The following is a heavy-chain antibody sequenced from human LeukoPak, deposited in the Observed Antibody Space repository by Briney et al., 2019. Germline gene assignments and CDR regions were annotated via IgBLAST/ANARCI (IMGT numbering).Heavy chain of an antibody. D-gene: IGHD6-13*01. V-gene: IGHV3-23*01. CDR2: ISGSSGGT. CDR3: ARRGAAGTYYFDY. CDR1: GFTFSSYV. J-gene: IGHJ4*02. Sequence: GGSLRLSCAASGFTFSSYVMSWVRQAPGKGLERVSAISGSSGGTFYADSVKGRFTISRDNSKNTLYLQTNSLRAEDTAVYYCARRGAAGTYYFDYWGQGTLVTVSS.